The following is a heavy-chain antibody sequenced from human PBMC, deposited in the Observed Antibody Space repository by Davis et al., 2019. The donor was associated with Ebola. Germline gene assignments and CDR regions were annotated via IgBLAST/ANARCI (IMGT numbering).Heavy chain of an antibody. Sequence: GESLKISCAASGFTFRNYWMSWVRQAPGKGLEWLANIGDDGSVKNYVESVKGRFTISRDNAKGSVYLHMNSLRDEDTAVYYCARRMLGDSRGGVDVWGQGTTVAVSS. CDR2: IGDDGSVK. CDR1: GFTFRNYW. J-gene: IGHJ6*02. D-gene: IGHD2-21*02. V-gene: IGHV3-7*01. CDR3: ARRMLGDSRGGVDV.